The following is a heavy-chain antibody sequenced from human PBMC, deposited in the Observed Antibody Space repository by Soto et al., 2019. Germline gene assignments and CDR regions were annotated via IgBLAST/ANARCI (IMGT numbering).Heavy chain of an antibody. CDR3: ECGCGRYTDACSGMDV. CDR1: GGTFSSYA. D-gene: IGHD2-21*01. CDR2: ISAIFGTA. V-gene: IGHV1-69*13. J-gene: IGHJ6*02. Sequence: SMKVSCKASGGTFSSYAISWVRQAPGQGLEWMGGISAIFGTANYAQKFQGRVTITADESTSTDYMELSSLRSDYTAVYYCECGCGRYTDACSGMDVWGQ.